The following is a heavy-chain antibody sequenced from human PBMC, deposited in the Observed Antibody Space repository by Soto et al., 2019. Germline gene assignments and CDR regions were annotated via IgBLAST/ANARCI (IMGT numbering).Heavy chain of an antibody. CDR1: GDSVSSNSAA. CDR3: EREVGIAAVGHYFDY. D-gene: IGHD6-13*01. CDR2: TYYRSKWYN. Sequence: QVQLQQSGPGLVKPSQTLSLTCAISGDSVSSNSAAWNWIRQSPSRGLEWLGRTYYRSKWYNDYAVSGKSRITVNPDTAKNQFSLQLNSVTPEDTDVYYCEREVGIAAVGHYFDYWGQGTLVTVSS. V-gene: IGHV6-1*01. J-gene: IGHJ4*02.